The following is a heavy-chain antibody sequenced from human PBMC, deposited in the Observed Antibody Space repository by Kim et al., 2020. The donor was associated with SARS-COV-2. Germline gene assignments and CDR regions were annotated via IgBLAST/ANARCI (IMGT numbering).Heavy chain of an antibody. J-gene: IGHJ4*02. D-gene: IGHD4-17*01. CDR1: GESLSDYY. CDR3: ATGYKATVGF. Sequence: SETLSLTCAVSGESLSDYYWNWIRQPPGKGLEWIGEINHSGSTKYNPSLKSRVTISVDTSKNQFSLRLTSVTAADTAVYYCATGYKATVGFWGQGTVVTV. CDR2: INHSGST. V-gene: IGHV4-34*01.